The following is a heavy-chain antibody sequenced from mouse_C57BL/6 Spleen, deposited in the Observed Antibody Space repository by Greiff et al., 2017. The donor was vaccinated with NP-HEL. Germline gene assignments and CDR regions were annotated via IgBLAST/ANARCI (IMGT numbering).Heavy chain of an antibody. CDR2: ISYSGST. J-gene: IGHJ3*01. CDR1: GYSITSGYD. D-gene: IGHD2-3*01. V-gene: IGHV3-1*01. Sequence: EVQGVESGPGMVKPSQSLSLTCTVTGYSITSGYDWHWIRHFPGNKLEWMGYISYSGSTNYNPSLKSRISITHDTSKNHFFLKLNSVTTEDTATYYCASGGYSLAYWGQGTLVTVSA. CDR3: ASGGYSLAY.